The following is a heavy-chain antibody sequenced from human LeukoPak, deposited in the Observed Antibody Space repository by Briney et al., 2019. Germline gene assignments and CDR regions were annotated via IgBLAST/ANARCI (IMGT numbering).Heavy chain of an antibody. CDR3: AAQGGITLTY. V-gene: IGHV5-10-1*01. D-gene: IGHD3-10*01. J-gene: IGHJ4*02. CDR1: GYSFTSYW. CDR2: IDPSDSYT. Sequence: EESLKISCKGSGYSFTSYWISWVRQMPGKGLEWMGRIDPSDSYTNYSPSFQGHVTISADRSISTAHLRWSSLKASDTAMYYCAAQGGITLTYWGQGTLVTVSS.